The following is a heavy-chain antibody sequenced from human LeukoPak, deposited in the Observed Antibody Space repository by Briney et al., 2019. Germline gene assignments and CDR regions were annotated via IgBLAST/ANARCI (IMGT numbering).Heavy chain of an antibody. Sequence: ASVKVSCKASGYTFTGYYIHWVRQAPGQGLEWMGWINPNSGGTNDAQKFQGRVTMTRDTSISTAYMELSRLLSGDTDGYYCARDPGSNWFDPWGQGTLVTVSS. J-gene: IGHJ5*02. CDR2: INPNSGGT. CDR1: GYTFTGYY. D-gene: IGHD3-10*01. V-gene: IGHV1-2*02. CDR3: ARDPGSNWFDP.